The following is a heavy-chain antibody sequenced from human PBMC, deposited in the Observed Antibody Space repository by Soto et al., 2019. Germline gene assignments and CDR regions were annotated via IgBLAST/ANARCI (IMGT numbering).Heavy chain of an antibody. CDR1: GYAFSNYS. D-gene: IGHD5-12*01. CDR3: ATSYDSGFDP. CDR2: ISPYNGNT. Sequence: QIQLVQSGAEVKKPGASVRVSCKASGYAFSNYSISWIRQAPGLGLEWMGWISPYNGNTDYAQSLQGRVTMTPNTSTNTAYMELRSLTSDDTAVYYCATSYDSGFDPWRQGTLVTVSS. V-gene: IGHV1-18*04. J-gene: IGHJ5*02.